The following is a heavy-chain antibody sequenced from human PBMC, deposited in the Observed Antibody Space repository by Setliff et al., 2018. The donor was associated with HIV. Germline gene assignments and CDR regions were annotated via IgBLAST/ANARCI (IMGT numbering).Heavy chain of an antibody. V-gene: IGHV1-2*06. CDR1: GYTFTDFY. Sequence: GASVKVSCKASGYTFTDFYIHWVRQAPGQGLEWIGRINPKSGVADYLKKFQGRVTMTTDTSTNTAHMELIRPRFDDTAIYYCATLNFPLNWFDPWGQGTPVTVSS. CDR3: ATLNFPLNWFDP. J-gene: IGHJ5*02. CDR2: INPKSGVA.